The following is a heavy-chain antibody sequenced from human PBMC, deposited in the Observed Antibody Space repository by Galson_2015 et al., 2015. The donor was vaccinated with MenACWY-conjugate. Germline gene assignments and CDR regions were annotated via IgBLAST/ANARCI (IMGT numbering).Heavy chain of an antibody. Sequence: SLRLSCAASGFTFSTCAMHWVRQAPGKGLEWVAVISKDGTNQHYADSVKGRFTIARDNSKNPVYLQMNSLTAEDTAIFYCARGIYAGTRTYYYMDFWGKGTTVTVS. D-gene: IGHD6-13*01. CDR1: GFTFSTCA. V-gene: IGHV3-30*01. CDR2: ISKDGTNQ. J-gene: IGHJ6*03. CDR3: ARGIYAGTRTYYYMDF.